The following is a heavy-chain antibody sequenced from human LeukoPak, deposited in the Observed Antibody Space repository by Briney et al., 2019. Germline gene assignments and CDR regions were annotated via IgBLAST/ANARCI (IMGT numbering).Heavy chain of an antibody. J-gene: IGHJ6*03. D-gene: IGHD3-9*01. CDR3: ARDVGRFFDWDYMDV. Sequence: SETLSLTCTVSDDSITMYYWTWIRQPPGKGLEWIGYVDHTGSTKFNPSLNGRVSISRDTSNNFFSLKLSSVTAADTAVYYCARDVGRFFDWDYMDVWGKGTTVTISS. CDR2: VDHTGST. CDR1: DDSITMYY. V-gene: IGHV4-4*08.